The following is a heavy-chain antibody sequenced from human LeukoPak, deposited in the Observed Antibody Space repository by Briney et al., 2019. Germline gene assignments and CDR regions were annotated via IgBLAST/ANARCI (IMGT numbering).Heavy chain of an antibody. J-gene: IGHJ3*02. D-gene: IGHD3-3*01. CDR1: GFTFSSYS. CDR2: ISSSSSYI. CDR3: ATRLDFSLTIFGVVSARDAFDI. V-gene: IGHV3-21*01. Sequence: GGSLRLSCAASGFTFSSYSMNWVRQAPGKGLEWVSSISSSSSYIYYADSVKGRFTISRDNAKNSLYLQMNSLRAEDTAVYYCATRLDFSLTIFGVVSARDAFDIWGQGTMVTVSS.